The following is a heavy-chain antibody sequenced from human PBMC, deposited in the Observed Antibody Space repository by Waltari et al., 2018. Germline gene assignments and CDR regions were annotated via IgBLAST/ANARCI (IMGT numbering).Heavy chain of an antibody. J-gene: IGHJ2*01. Sequence: QVQLQESGPGLVKPSETLSLTCSVSGYSISSGYYWGWIRQPPGRGLEWIGSIYHSGRTDYKPSFTSRVTIAVDTSKNQFALRLRSVTASDTAVYYCARDQYDFWSGYYYWYFDLWGRGTLVTVSS. D-gene: IGHD3-3*01. CDR2: IYHSGRT. CDR3: ARDQYDFWSGYYYWYFDL. CDR1: GYSISSGYY. V-gene: IGHV4-38-2*02.